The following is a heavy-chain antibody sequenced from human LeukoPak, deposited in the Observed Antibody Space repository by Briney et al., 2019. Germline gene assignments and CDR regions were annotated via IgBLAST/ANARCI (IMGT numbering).Heavy chain of an antibody. CDR1: GLTFSVYS. J-gene: IGHJ6*02. Sequence: PGGSLRLSCAASGLTFSVYSMSWVRQAPEKGLEWVASISSTTYTYYAYSVKGRFTISRDNSKNSLYLQMNSLTDEDTALYYCARDGSGWSSDDWGQGTTVTVSS. CDR3: ARDGSGWSSDD. CDR2: ISSTTYT. D-gene: IGHD6-19*01. V-gene: IGHV3-21*01.